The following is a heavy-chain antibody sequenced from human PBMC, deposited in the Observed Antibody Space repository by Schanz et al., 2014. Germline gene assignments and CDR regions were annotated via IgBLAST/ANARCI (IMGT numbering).Heavy chain of an antibody. V-gene: IGHV1-69*02. CDR3: TRLRRADPNGFDV. D-gene: IGHD6-19*01. Sequence: QVQLVHSGPEVKKPGSSVKVSCQAFGDTFSKYNIMWVRQVPGQGLEWLGRIMPLRGIGNNAWKFQDRLTITADKSMNITYMELSSLAAEDTAVYYCTRLRRADPNGFDVWGQGTTDTVS. CDR2: IMPLRGIG. J-gene: IGHJ6*02. CDR1: GDTFSKYN.